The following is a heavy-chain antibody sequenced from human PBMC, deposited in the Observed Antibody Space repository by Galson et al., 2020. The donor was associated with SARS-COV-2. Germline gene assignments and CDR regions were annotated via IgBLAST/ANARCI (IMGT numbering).Heavy chain of an antibody. Sequence: SGPTLVKPTQTLTLTRTFSGFSLRTSGMCVTWIRQPPGKSLEWLARIDLDDDKYYSTSLKTRLTISKDTSKNQVVLTMTNMDPVDTATYYCARITRLSSGWYSGAVDIWGQGTMVTVSS. J-gene: IGHJ3*02. CDR3: ARITRLSSGWYSGAVDI. V-gene: IGHV2-70*11. D-gene: IGHD6-19*01. CDR2: IDLDDDK. CDR1: GFSLRTSGMC.